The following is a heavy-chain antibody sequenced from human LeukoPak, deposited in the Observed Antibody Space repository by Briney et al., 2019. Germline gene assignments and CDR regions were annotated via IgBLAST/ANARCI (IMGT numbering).Heavy chain of an antibody. V-gene: IGHV3-21*01. CDR3: ARGHYDVLAASYKWTPDY. J-gene: IGHJ4*02. CDR1: GFTFNTFN. D-gene: IGHD3-9*01. Sequence: TGGSLKPSCAPSGFTFNTFNMNWVRQAPGKGLEWVSSIPSGGDYIYYADSVKGRFATSRDNAKNSLSLQLNSLRVEDTAVYYCARGHYDVLAASYKWTPDYWGQGTLVTVSS. CDR2: IPSGGDYI.